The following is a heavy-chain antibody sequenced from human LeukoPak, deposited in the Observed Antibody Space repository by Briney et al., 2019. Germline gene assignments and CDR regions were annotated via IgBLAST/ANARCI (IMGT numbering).Heavy chain of an antibody. CDR1: GGSISSSSYY. CDR3: ARETFEIVGATPGY. V-gene: IGHV4-39*07. CDR2: IYYSGST. D-gene: IGHD1-26*01. J-gene: IGHJ4*02. Sequence: SETLSLTCTVSGGSISSSSYYWGWIRQPPGKGLEWIGSIYYSGSTYYNPPLKSRVTISVDTSKNQFSLKLSSVTAADTAVYYCARETFEIVGATPGYWGQGTLVTVSS.